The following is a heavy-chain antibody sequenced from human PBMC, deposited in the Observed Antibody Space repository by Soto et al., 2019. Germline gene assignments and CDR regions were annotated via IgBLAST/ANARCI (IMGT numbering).Heavy chain of an antibody. CDR3: ATAYYDSRGFQDR. V-gene: IGHV3-33*01. J-gene: IGHJ5*02. D-gene: IGHD3-22*01. Sequence: GGSLRLSCAASGFTFSSYGMHWVRQAPGKGLEWVAVIWYDGSNKYYADSVKGRFTISRDNSEKTLYLQMNSPRAEDTATYFCATAYYDSRGFQDRWGQGTMVTVS. CDR2: IWYDGSNK. CDR1: GFTFSSYG.